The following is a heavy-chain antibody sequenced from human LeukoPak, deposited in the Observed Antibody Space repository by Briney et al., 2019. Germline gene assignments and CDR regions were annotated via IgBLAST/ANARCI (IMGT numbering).Heavy chain of an antibody. D-gene: IGHD3-3*01. CDR3: AKARSHVFRFLEWFDFPAFDY. Sequence: GGSLRLSCAASGFTFSSYAMSWVPQAPGKGLEWVSAISGSGGSTYYADSVKGRFTISRDNSKNTLYLQINILRSEDTPVYYCAKARSHVFRFLEWFDFPAFDYWGQGTLVTVSS. V-gene: IGHV3-23*01. CDR1: GFTFSSYA. CDR2: ISGSGGST. J-gene: IGHJ4*02.